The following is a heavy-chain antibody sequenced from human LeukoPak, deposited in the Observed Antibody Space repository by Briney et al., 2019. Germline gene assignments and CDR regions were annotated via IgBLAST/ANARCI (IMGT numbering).Heavy chain of an antibody. J-gene: IGHJ6*03. D-gene: IGHD2-15*01. CDR3: ARVGYCSGGSCYFYYYYMDV. CDR2: IRYDGRNK. V-gene: IGHV3-30*02. Sequence: GGSLRLSCAASGFTFSSYGMHWVRQAPGKGLEWVAFIRYDGRNKYYADSVKGRFTISRDNPKNTLYLQMNSLRAEDTAVYYCARVGYCSGGSCYFYYYYMDVWGKGTTVTISS. CDR1: GFTFSSYG.